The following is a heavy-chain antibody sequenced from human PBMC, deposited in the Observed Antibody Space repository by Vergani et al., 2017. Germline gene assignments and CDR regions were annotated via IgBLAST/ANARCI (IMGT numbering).Heavy chain of an antibody. D-gene: IGHD3-9*01. CDR2: INPSGGHT. J-gene: IGHJ4*02. CDR1: GYTFSNYY. V-gene: IGHV1-46*03. CDR3: ARGDYGILTGYRY. Sequence: QVQVVQSGAEVKKSGASVKVSCKTSGYTFSNYYMRWVRQAPGQGLGWMGIINPSGGHTNYAQKFQGRVTMTRDTSTSTVYMELSSLRSEDTAIYYCARGDYGILTGYRYWGQGTLVTVSA.